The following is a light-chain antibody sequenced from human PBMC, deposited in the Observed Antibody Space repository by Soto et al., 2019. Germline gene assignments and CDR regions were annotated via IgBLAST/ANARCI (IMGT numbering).Light chain of an antibody. CDR1: SSDVGNDNL. CDR2: EAS. J-gene: IGLJ3*02. V-gene: IGLV2-23*01. Sequence: QSALTQPASVSGSPGQSITISCTGTSSDVGNDNLVPWYKTLPGKAPKLIIYEASKRPSGVPIRFSGSKSGNTASLPISGLQAEDEADYYCCSYAGSTTWVFGGGTKLTVL. CDR3: CSYAGSTTWV.